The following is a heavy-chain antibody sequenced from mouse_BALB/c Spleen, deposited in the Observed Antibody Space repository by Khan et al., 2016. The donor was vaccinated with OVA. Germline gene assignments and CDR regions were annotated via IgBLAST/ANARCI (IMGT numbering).Heavy chain of an antibody. D-gene: IGHD2-10*01. J-gene: IGHJ4*01. CDR1: GFSLTGYG. Sequence: LQLTESGPGLVAPSQSLSITCTVSGFSLTGYGVNWVRQPPGKGLEWLGMIWGDGSTDYNSALKSRLSISKDNSKSQVFFKMHSLQTDDTARYXCARAYYGNYREAMDYWGQGTSVTVSS. CDR2: IWGDGST. CDR3: ARAYYGNYREAMDY. V-gene: IGHV2-6-7*01.